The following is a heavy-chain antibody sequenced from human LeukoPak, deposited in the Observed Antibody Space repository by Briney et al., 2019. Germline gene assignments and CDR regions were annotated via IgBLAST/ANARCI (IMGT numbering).Heavy chain of an antibody. Sequence: ASVKVSCKASGYTFTSYDISWVRQVPGQGLEWMGWISAYNGNTNYAQKLQGRVTFTRDTSISTAYMAMSRLRSDDTAVFYCARGSRYHDWLSPLDSWGQGTLVTVSS. D-gene: IGHD3-9*01. CDR1: GYTFTSYD. J-gene: IGHJ4*02. CDR3: ARGSRYHDWLSPLDS. CDR2: ISAYNGNT. V-gene: IGHV1-18*01.